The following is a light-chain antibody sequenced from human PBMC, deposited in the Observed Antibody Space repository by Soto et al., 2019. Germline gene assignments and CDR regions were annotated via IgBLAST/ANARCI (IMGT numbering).Light chain of an antibody. CDR2: DAS. J-gene: IGKJ1*01. Sequence: EIVLTQSPATLSLSPGERATLSCRASESVDRYLVWYQQKPCQAPRLLIYDASSRATGIPARFSGSGSGTDFTLTISHLETEDFAVYYCQQRSDWWTFGQGTKVEIK. CDR3: QQRSDWWT. CDR1: ESVDRY. V-gene: IGKV3-11*01.